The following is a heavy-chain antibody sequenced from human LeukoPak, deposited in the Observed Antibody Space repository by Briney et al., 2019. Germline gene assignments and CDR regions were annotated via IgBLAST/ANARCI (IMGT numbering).Heavy chain of an antibody. CDR3: AKDRTVCGSDY. J-gene: IGHJ4*02. Sequence: GRSLRLSCAASGFTFDDYAMHWVRQAPGKGLEWVSAISGSGGSTYYADSVKGRFTISRDNSKNTLYLQMNSLRAEDTAVYYCAKDRTVCGSDYWGQGTLVTVSS. CDR2: ISGSGGST. D-gene: IGHD1-26*01. CDR1: GFTFDDYA. V-gene: IGHV3-23*01.